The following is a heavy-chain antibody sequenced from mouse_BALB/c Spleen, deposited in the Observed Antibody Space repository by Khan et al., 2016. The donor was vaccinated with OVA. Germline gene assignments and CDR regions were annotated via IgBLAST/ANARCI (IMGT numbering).Heavy chain of an antibody. CDR1: GFSLNNYG. CDR3: AKFTPDYYSMDY. J-gene: IGHJ4*01. CDR2: IWGDGST. V-gene: IGHV2-3*01. D-gene: IGHD1-1*01. Sequence: QVQLQQSGPGLVAPSQSLSITCTVSGFSLNNYGVNWVRQPPGKGLEWLGVIWGDGSTNYHSALKSRLIISKDNSKSQVFLKLSSLQTDDTATYYCAKFTPDYYSMDYWGQGTSVTVSS.